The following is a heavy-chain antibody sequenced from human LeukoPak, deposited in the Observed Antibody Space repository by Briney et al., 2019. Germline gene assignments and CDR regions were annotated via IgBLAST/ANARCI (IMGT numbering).Heavy chain of an antibody. CDR1: GFTFSNYW. J-gene: IGHJ4*02. D-gene: IGHD3-10*01. V-gene: IGHV3-7*01. CDR2: IKQDGSEK. CDR3: VRERFHGSGAPKFDF. Sequence: GGSLRLSCAASGFTFSNYWMSWVRQAPGKGLEWVANIKQDGSEKYYVDSVKGRFTISRDNAKNSLHLQVNSLRAEDTAVYYCVRERFHGSGAPKFDFWGQGTLVTVSS.